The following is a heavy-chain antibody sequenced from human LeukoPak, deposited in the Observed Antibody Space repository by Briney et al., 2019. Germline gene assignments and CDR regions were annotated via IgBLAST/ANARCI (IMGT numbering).Heavy chain of an antibody. CDR2: ITWKSHRT. CDR1: GFTFDDNT. Sequence: PGGSLRLSCAASGFTFDDNTMHWVRQTPGRGLEWVSFITWKSHRTHYADSVRGRFTVSRDNSKDPMHLEMNSLKTEDTGLYHCASEVGYRSLGYLGQGTLVTVSS. V-gene: IGHV3-43*01. CDR3: ASEVGYRSLGY. J-gene: IGHJ4*02. D-gene: IGHD3-3*01.